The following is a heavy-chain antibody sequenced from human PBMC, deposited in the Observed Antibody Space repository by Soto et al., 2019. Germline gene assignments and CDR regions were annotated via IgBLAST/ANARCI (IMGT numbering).Heavy chain of an antibody. Sequence: QVQLVQSGAEVKKPGASVKVSCKASGYTFTSYDINWVRQATGQGLEWMGWMNPNSGNIGYAQKIQGRVTMTKNTAISTAYMEQSSMRSEDTPVYYCARELGGMDVWSQGTTVTVSS. J-gene: IGHJ6*02. CDR1: GYTFTSYD. V-gene: IGHV1-8*01. CDR2: MNPNSGNI. CDR3: ARELGGMDV. D-gene: IGHD7-27*01.